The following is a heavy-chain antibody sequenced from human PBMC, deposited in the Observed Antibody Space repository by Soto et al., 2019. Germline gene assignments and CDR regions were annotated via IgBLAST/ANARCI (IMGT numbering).Heavy chain of an antibody. Sequence: QVQLVESGGGVVQPGRSLRLSCAASGFTFSSYAMHWVRQAPGKGLEWVAVISYDGSNKYYADSVKGRFTISRDNSKNTLYLQMNRMTPEDTAVYYCARDDHYDSSGSSSFDYWGQGTLVTVSS. CDR1: GFTFSSYA. CDR3: ARDDHYDSSGSSSFDY. V-gene: IGHV3-30-3*01. J-gene: IGHJ4*02. CDR2: ISYDGSNK. D-gene: IGHD3-22*01.